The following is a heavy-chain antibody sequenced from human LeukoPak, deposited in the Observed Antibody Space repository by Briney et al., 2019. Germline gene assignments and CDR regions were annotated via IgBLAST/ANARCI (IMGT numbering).Heavy chain of an antibody. V-gene: IGHV3-23*01. CDR1: GITFSTYA. CDR3: TRDPNGDYVGAFDM. D-gene: IGHD4-17*01. Sequence: GGSLRLSCAASGITFSTYAMTWVRQAPGKGLEWVSSIRGGGGGTDYADSVKGRFTISRDNSRDTLFLQMNSLRAEDTALYYCTRDPNGDYVGAFDMWGPGTMVTVSS. CDR2: IRGGGGGT. J-gene: IGHJ3*02.